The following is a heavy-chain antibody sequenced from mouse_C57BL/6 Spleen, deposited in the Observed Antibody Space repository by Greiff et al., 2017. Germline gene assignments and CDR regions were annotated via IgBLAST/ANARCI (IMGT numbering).Heavy chain of an antibody. D-gene: IGHD2-4*01. V-gene: IGHV1-76*01. J-gene: IGHJ4*01. CDR2: IYPGSGNT. Sequence: QVQLQQSGAELVRPGASVTLSCKASGYTFTDSYINWVKQRPGQGLEWIARIYPGSGNTYYNEKFKGQATLTADTSSSTAYMQRSRLASEGSAVYFGARSGGYYDYDDADYAMDYWGQGTSVTVSS. CDR1: GYTFTDSY. CDR3: ARSGGYYDYDDADYAMDY.